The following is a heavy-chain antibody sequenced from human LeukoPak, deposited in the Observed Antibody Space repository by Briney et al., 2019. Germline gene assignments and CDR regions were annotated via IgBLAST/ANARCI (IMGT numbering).Heavy chain of an antibody. J-gene: IGHJ6*02. CDR3: ATSIAAAGTLGMDV. D-gene: IGHD6-13*01. CDR2: IYPADSDT. Sequence: GESLKISCKTSGYSFSTNWIGWVRQMPGKGLEWMGVIYPADSDTRYSPSFQGQVTISADKSISTAYLQWSSLKASDTAMYYCATSIAAAGTLGMDVWGQGTTVTVSS. V-gene: IGHV5-51*01. CDR1: GYSFSTNW.